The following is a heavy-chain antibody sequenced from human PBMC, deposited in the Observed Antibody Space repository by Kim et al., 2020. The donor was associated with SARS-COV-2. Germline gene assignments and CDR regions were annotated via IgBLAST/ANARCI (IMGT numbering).Heavy chain of an antibody. CDR3: ARGTNYSPFDY. J-gene: IGHJ4*03. Sequence: IYSAHTGGGRFSISRDNDKNTLYLQMNSLRAEDTAVYYCARGTNYSPFDYWGQGTTVTVSS. D-gene: IGHD4-4*01. V-gene: IGHV3-48*03. CDR2: I.